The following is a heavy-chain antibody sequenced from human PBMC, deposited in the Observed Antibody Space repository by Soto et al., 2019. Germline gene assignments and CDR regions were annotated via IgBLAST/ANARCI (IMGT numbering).Heavy chain of an antibody. CDR3: ARDRIAARPYYYYYRMDV. J-gene: IGHJ6*02. CDR1: GFTFSSYA. D-gene: IGHD6-6*01. CDR2: ISYDGSNK. V-gene: IGHV3-30-3*01. Sequence: QVQLVESGGGVVQPGRSLRLSCAASGFTFSSYAMHWVRQAPGKGLEWVAVISYDGSNKYYADSVKGRFTISRDNSQNTLYLQMNSLRAEDTAVYYCARDRIAARPYYYYYRMDVWGQGTTVTVSS.